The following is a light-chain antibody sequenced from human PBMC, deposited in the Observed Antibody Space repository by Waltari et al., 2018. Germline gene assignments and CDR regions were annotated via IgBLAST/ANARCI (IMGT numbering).Light chain of an antibody. V-gene: IGKV1-16*02. CDR3: QQYNSYPIT. J-gene: IGKJ5*01. CDR1: QGIANY. Sequence: DIQMTPSPSSLSASVGDRVTITCRASQGIANYVAWFQQKPGKAPKSLIYGASSLQSGVPSKFAGSGSGTEFTLTINSLQPEDFATYYCQQYNSYPITFGQWTRLEIK. CDR2: GAS.